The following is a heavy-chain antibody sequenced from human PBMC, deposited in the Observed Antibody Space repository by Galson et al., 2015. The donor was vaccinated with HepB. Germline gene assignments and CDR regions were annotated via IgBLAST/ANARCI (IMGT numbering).Heavy chain of an antibody. CDR2: ISGSGGST. CDR3: AKDQARLVGSMVRGVKVFDY. J-gene: IGHJ4*02. CDR1: GFTFSSYA. Sequence: SLRLSCAASGFTFSSYAMSWVRQAPGKGLEWVSAISGSGGSTYYADSVKGRFTISRDNSKNTLYLQMNSLRAEDTAVYYCAKDQARLVGSMVRGVKVFDYWGQGTLVTVSS. D-gene: IGHD3-10*01. V-gene: IGHV3-23*01.